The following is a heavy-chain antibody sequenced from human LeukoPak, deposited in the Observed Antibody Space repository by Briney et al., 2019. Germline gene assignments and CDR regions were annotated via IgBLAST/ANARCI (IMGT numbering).Heavy chain of an antibody. CDR2: ISGTSAYI. CDR3: ARGGLNALEAFDI. J-gene: IGHJ3*02. D-gene: IGHD1-1*01. CDR1: GFTFSSYG. Sequence: GGSVRLFCAASGFTFSSYGMNWVRQAPGKGLEWVSSISGTSAYIYYADSVRGRFTISRDNAKNSLYLQMNSLRAEDTAVYYCARGGLNALEAFDIWGQGTLVTVCS. V-gene: IGHV3-21*01.